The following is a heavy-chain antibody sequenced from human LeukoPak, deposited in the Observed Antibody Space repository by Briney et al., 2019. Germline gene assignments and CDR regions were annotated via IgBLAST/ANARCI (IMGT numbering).Heavy chain of an antibody. J-gene: IGHJ4*02. CDR1: GDSVSGHY. V-gene: IGHV4-59*02. CDR2: IYSSGGT. Sequence: PSETLSLTCTVSGDSVSGHYWNWIRQSPGKGLEWIGYIYSSGGTNFNPSLQSRVTLSVDTSKNQFSLRLTSVTAADTAVCYCARDLGDDIYAHFDSWGQGTLVAVSS. CDR3: ARDLGDDIYAHFDS. D-gene: IGHD3-16*01.